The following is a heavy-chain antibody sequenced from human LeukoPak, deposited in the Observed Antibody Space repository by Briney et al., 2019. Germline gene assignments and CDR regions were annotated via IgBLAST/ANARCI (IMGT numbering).Heavy chain of an antibody. D-gene: IGHD2-21*02. CDR1: GFTFSSYA. Sequence: GGSLRLSCAASGFTFSSYAMSWIRQVPGKGLEYISDINTGGGSIYYAGSVKGRFTISRDNGKNSLYLQMNNVRAEDTAVYYCARTSTDCLDCWGQGTLVTVSS. J-gene: IGHJ4*02. CDR2: INTGGGSI. V-gene: IGHV3-48*01. CDR3: ARTSTDCLDC.